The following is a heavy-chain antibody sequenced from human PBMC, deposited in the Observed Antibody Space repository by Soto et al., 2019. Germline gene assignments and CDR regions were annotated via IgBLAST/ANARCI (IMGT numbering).Heavy chain of an antibody. CDR1: GGSISSYY. J-gene: IGHJ4*02. Sequence: SETLSLTCTVAGGSISSYYWSWIRQPPGKGLEWIGYIYYSGSTNYNPSLKSRVTISVDTSKNQFSLKLSSVTAADTAVYYCAREGAARRFDYWGQGTLVTVSS. D-gene: IGHD6-6*01. CDR2: IYYSGST. V-gene: IGHV4-59*01. CDR3: AREGAARRFDY.